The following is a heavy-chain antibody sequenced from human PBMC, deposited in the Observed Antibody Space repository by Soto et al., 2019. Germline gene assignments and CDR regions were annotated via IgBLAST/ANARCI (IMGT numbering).Heavy chain of an antibody. CDR2: ISAYNGNT. CDR1: GYTFTSYG. D-gene: IGHD6-19*01. J-gene: IGHJ6*02. CDR3: AKGSGHAYYYYGVDV. Sequence: GASVKVSCKASGYTFTSYGISWVRQAPGQGLEWMGWISAYNGNTNYAQKLQGRVTMTTDTSTSTAYMELRSLRAEDTAVYYCAKGSGHAYYYYGVDVWGQGTTVTVSS. V-gene: IGHV1-18*01.